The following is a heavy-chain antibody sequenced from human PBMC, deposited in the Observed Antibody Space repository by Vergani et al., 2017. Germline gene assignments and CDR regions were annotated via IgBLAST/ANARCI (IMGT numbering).Heavy chain of an antibody. J-gene: IGHJ4*02. V-gene: IGHV3-7*01. CDR1: GFTFSSYW. Sequence: EVQLVESGGGLVQPGGSLRLSCAASGFTFSSYWMSWVRQAPGKGLEWGANIKQDGRAKYFVDSVKGRFTISRDNAKNSLYLQMNSLRAEDTAVYYCVRGTSGKNVGFFDFWGQGTLVTVSS. D-gene: IGHD1-26*01. CDR3: VRGTSGKNVGFFDF. CDR2: IKQDGRAK.